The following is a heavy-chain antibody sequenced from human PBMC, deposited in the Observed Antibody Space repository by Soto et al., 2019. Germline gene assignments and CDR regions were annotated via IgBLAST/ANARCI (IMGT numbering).Heavy chain of an antibody. CDR1: GDSISSGAYY. Sequence: QVQLQESGPGLVKPSQTLSLTCTVSGDSISSGAYYWSWIRQHPGKGLEWIGYIYYSGSTYYNPSLKSRVIISIDTSKNQFSLNLSSVTAADTAVYYCARYLTLGCFDPWGQGTLLTVSS. V-gene: IGHV4-31*03. J-gene: IGHJ5*02. D-gene: IGHD3-16*01. CDR3: ARYLTLGCFDP. CDR2: IYYSGST.